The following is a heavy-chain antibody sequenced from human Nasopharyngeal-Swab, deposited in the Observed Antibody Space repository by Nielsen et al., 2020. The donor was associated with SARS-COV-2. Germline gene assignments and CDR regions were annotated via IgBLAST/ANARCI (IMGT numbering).Heavy chain of an antibody. D-gene: IGHD2-15*01. J-gene: IGHJ4*02. V-gene: IGHV3-30*03. Sequence: GESLKISCVASRFTFSRWPMHWVRQAPGKGLEWVTVISSDGSDKQYVDSVKGRFTISRDNSKNTLYLQMKSLRAEDMGVYYCASLRADTPDFAYWGQGTLVTVSS. CDR2: ISSDGSDK. CDR3: ASLRADTPDFAY. CDR1: RFTFSRWP.